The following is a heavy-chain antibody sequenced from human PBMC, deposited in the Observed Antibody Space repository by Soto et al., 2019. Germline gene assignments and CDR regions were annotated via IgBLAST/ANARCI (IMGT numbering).Heavy chain of an antibody. D-gene: IGHD1-1*01. Sequence: QVHLVQSGAEVKKPGASVKVSCKGSGYTFTSYGITWVRQAPGQGLEWMGWISAHNGNTDYAQKLQGRVTVARDTSTSTAYMELGSLLSDDTAVYYCARGRYGDYWGQGALVTVSS. CDR1: GYTFTSYG. J-gene: IGHJ4*02. V-gene: IGHV1-18*01. CDR3: ARGRYGDY. CDR2: ISAHNGNT.